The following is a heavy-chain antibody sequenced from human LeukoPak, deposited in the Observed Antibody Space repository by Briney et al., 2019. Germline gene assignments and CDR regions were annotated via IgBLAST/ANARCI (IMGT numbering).Heavy chain of an antibody. CDR2: ISVSGGSE. J-gene: IGHJ4*02. CDR1: RLTFNSNT. CDR3: ASHAHDYDSSGYFDS. V-gene: IGHV3-23*01. D-gene: IGHD3-22*01. Sequence: GGSLRLSCVVSRLTFNSNTMYWVRQAPGKGLEWVSGISVSGGSEYYADSVKGRFSVSRDNSKHTVYLQMNSLRAEDTAVYFCASHAHDYDSSGYFDSWGQGALVTVSS.